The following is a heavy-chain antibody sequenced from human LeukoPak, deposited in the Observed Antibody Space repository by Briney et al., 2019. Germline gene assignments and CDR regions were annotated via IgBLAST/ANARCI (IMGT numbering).Heavy chain of an antibody. CDR2: IYNSRDT. V-gene: IGHV4-38-2*02. CDR1: GYSITSGYY. D-gene: IGHD6-19*01. J-gene: IGHJ4*02. Sequence: SETLSLTCTVSGYSITSGYYWGWIRQPPGEGLEWIGSIYNSRDTYYKPSLKSRLTLSMDTLKNQVSLKLSSVTAADTAVYYCARAPGSGWSDWGQGTLVSVSS. CDR3: ARAPGSGWSD.